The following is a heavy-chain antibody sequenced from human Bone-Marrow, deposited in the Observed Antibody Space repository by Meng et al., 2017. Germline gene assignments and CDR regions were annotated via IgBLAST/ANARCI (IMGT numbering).Heavy chain of an antibody. V-gene: IGHV4-39*07. CDR1: GGSISSSSYY. Sequence: LARHERGPGRVKPSEPRSLTWTVSGGSISSSSYYWGWIRQPPGKGLEWIGSIYYSGSTYYNPSLKSRVTISVDTSKNQFSLKLSSVTAADTAVYYCARDDRGRDYWGQGTLVTVS. D-gene: IGHD3-10*01. CDR3: ARDDRGRDY. J-gene: IGHJ4*02. CDR2: IYYSGST.